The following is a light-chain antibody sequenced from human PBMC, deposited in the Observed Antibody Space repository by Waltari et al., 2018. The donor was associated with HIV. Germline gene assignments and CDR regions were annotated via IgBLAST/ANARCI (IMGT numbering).Light chain of an antibody. Sequence: DIVMTQSPDSLPVYLGERATINCKSSRTILFDSNNKTYLAWYQQKPGQPPKVLIYWASTRESGVPDRFSGSGSGTDFTLTISRLQPEDVAVYYCQQYFSTPPTFGQGTRVGI. CDR2: WAS. CDR3: QQYFSTPPT. V-gene: IGKV4-1*01. CDR1: RTILFDSNNKTY. J-gene: IGKJ1*01.